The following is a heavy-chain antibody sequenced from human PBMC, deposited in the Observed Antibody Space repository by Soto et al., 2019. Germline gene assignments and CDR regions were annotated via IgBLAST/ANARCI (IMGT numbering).Heavy chain of an antibody. CDR2: IYPGDSDT. J-gene: IGHJ6*02. CDR3: AASIFYYGMVV. Sequence: GESLKISCKGSGYTFTNYWIGWVRQMPGKGLEWMGIIYPGDSDTKYNPSFQGQVTISADKSITTTYLRWTSLKASDTAIYYCAASIFYYGMVVWGQGTTVTVSS. V-gene: IGHV5-51*01. CDR1: GYTFTNYW.